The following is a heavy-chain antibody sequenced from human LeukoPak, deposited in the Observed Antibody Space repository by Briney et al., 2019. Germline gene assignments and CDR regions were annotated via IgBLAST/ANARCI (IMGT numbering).Heavy chain of an antibody. CDR2: IKQDGSEK. D-gene: IGHD3-10*01. J-gene: IGHJ6*02. CDR3: ARDRSITMVRGLVYYYGMDV. CDR1: GFTFSTYW. Sequence: GGSLRLSCAASGFTFSTYWMSWVRQAPGKGLEWVANIKQDGSEKYYVDSVKGRFTISRDNAKSSLYLQMNSLRGEDTAVYYCARDRSITMVRGLVYYYGMDVWGQGTTVTVSS. V-gene: IGHV3-7*01.